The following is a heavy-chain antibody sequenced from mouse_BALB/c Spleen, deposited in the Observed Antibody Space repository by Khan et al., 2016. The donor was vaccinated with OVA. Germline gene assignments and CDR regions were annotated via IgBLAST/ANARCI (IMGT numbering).Heavy chain of an antibody. Sequence: QVQLKQSGPGLVAPSQSLSITCTVSGFSLTSYGVHWVRQPPGKGLEWLVVIWRDGSTNYNSVLKSRLSISKDNSKSKVFLKMNSLQTDDTAIYYCARWFDGYSSLYAMDYWGQGTSVTVSS. CDR1: GFSLTSYG. J-gene: IGHJ4*01. V-gene: IGHV2-6*02. CDR3: ARWFDGYSSLYAMDY. CDR2: IWRDGST. D-gene: IGHD2-3*01.